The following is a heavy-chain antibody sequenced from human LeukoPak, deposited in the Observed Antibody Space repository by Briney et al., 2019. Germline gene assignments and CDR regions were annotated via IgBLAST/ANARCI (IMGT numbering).Heavy chain of an antibody. CDR3: AKVRPNDDAFDI. CDR2: IGTAGDT. CDR1: GFTFSSYD. Sequence: PGGSLRLSCAASGFTFSSYDMHWVRQATGKGLEWVSAIGTAGDTYYPGSVKGRFTISRENAKNSLYLQMNSLRAGDTAVYYCAKVRPNDDAFDIWGQGTMVTVSS. V-gene: IGHV3-13*01. J-gene: IGHJ3*02.